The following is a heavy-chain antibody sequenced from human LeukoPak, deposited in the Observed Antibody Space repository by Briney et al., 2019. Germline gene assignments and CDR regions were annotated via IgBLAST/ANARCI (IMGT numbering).Heavy chain of an antibody. D-gene: IGHD3-22*01. CDR3: AGVGSLSLYYDAADPRPKPENDYGYYGMDV. Sequence: ASVKVSCKASGFTFSTSAMQWVRQARGQRLEWIGWIVVGSGNTNYAQKFQERVTITRDMSTNTVYMNLSNLRSDDTAMYYCAGVGSLSLYYDAADPRPKPENDYGYYGMDVWGQGTTVTVSS. CDR2: IVVGSGNT. J-gene: IGHJ6*02. CDR1: GFTFSTSA. V-gene: IGHV1-58*02.